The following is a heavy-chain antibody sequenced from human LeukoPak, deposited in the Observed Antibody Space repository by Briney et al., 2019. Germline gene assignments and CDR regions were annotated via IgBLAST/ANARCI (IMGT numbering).Heavy chain of an antibody. J-gene: IGHJ3*02. D-gene: IGHD2-8*01. CDR2: IIGSGTST. V-gene: IGHV3-23*01. CDR3: AKYRGDHGYAAFDI. Sequence: GGSLRLSCAASGFTFASYAMSWVRQAPGKGLEWVSGIIGSGTSTYYADSVKGRFTISRDNSKNTLFVQMSSLSAEDTAVYYCAKYRGDHGYAAFDIRGQGTMVTVSS. CDR1: GFTFASYA.